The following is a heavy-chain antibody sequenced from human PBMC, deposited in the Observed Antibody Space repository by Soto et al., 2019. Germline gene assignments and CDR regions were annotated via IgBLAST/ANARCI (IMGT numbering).Heavy chain of an antibody. CDR1: GGSFSGYY. CDR3: ARGWRDVGPETIASAWYFAL. Sequence: QVQLQQWGAGLLKPSETLSLTCAVCGGSFSGYYWSWIRQPPGKGLEWVGEINQSGSTKYNPSLKSPVIISVDTSKNQCSLKLSSVTAADTAVYYSARGWRDVGPETIASAWYFALWGRGTLVTVSS. CDR2: INQSGST. V-gene: IGHV4-34*01. D-gene: IGHD1-1*01. J-gene: IGHJ2*01.